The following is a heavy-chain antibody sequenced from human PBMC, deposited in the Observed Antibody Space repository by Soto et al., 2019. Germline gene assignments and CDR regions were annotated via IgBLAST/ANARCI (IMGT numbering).Heavy chain of an antibody. CDR1: GFTFSNYA. CDR3: ARSGINSWTTSDH. Sequence: LRLSCAASGFTFSNYAMSWVRQAPGKGLEWVSALPERGSSPYYADSVKGRFTISRDNSKNTLYLQMNSLRTEDTAVYYCARSGINSWTTSDHWGQGTLVTVSS. D-gene: IGHD1-26*01. CDR2: LPERGSSP. J-gene: IGHJ4*02. V-gene: IGHV3-23*01.